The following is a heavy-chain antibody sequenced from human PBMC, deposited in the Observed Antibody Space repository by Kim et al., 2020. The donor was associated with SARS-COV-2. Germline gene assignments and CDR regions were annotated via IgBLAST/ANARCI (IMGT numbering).Heavy chain of an antibody. Sequence: SETLSLTCTVSGGSISSSSYYWGWIRQPPGKGLEWIGSIYYSGSTYYNPSLKSRVTISVDTSKNQFSLKLSSVTAADTAVYYCARHEYPYGDYVGWFDPWGQGTLVTVSS. D-gene: IGHD4-17*01. CDR1: GGSISSSSYY. CDR2: IYYSGST. CDR3: ARHEYPYGDYVGWFDP. V-gene: IGHV4-39*01. J-gene: IGHJ5*02.